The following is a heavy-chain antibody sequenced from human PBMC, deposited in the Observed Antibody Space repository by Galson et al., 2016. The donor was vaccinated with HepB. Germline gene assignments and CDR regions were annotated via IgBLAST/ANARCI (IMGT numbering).Heavy chain of an antibody. V-gene: IGHV3-NL1*01. J-gene: IGHJ4*02. D-gene: IGHD3-16*01. CDR2: IYSTGST. Sequence: SLRLSCAASRFTFSRYGMHWVRQAPGKGLEWVSVIYSTGSTKYADSVKGRFTISRDSSKNTLYLQMNSLRAEDTAVYYCARDGGVKVGGDYWGQGTLVTVSS. CDR1: RFTFSRYG. CDR3: ARDGGVKVGGDY.